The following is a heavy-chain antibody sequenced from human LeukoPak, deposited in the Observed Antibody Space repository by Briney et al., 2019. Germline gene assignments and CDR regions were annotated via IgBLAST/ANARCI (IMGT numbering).Heavy chain of an antibody. CDR3: ARYNYDSYYFDY. Sequence: SETLSLTCAVYGGSFSGYYWSWIRQPPGKGLEWIGEINHSGSTNYNPSLKSRVTISVDTSKNQFSLKLSSVTAADTAVYYCARYNYDSYYFDYWGQGTLVTVSS. J-gene: IGHJ4*02. V-gene: IGHV4-34*01. D-gene: IGHD5-18*01. CDR1: GGSFSGYY. CDR2: INHSGST.